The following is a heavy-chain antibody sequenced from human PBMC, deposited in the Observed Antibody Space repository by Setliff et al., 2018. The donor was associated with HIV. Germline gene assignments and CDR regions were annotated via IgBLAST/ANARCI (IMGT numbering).Heavy chain of an antibody. CDR2: TYPGDSDI. CDR1: GYTFTNYW. Sequence: GESLKISCEASGYTFTNYWIGWVRQMPGKGLEWMGITYPGDSDIIYSPSFQGQVTISADKSITTAYLQWSSLKASDTAIYYCVRHRSAVAGTRIGYCYYMDVWGKGTTGTVSS. CDR3: VRHRSAVAGTRIGYCYYMDV. D-gene: IGHD6-19*01. V-gene: IGHV5-51*01. J-gene: IGHJ6*03.